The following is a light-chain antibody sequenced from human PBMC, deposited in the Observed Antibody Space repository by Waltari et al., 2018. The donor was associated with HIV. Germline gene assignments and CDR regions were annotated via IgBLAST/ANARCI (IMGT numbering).Light chain of an antibody. V-gene: IGLV1-51*01. CDR1: SSNVGNNS. CDR3: GTWDSDLSAGV. J-gene: IGLJ3*02. Sequence: QSVLTQPPSVSAAPGQKVTISCSGNSSNVGNNSVSWYQQLPETAPKVIIYANDKRPSGIPDRFSASKSGTSATLAITGLQTGDEADYHCGTWDSDLSAGVFGGGTKLTVL. CDR2: AND.